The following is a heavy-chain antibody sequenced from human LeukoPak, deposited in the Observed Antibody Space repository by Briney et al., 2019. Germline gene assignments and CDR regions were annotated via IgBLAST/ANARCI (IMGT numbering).Heavy chain of an antibody. CDR3: ARESLRRITMIVVVIGDFDY. V-gene: IGHV3-72*01. CDR1: GFTFNDHY. Sequence: GGSLRLSCATSGFTFNDHYLGWVRQAPGKGLEWVGRTKNRANSYTTEYAASVNGRFTISRDNSKNTLYLQMNSLRAEDTAVYYCARESLRRITMIVVVIGDFDYWGQGTLVTVSS. CDR2: TKNRANSYTT. D-gene: IGHD3-22*01. J-gene: IGHJ4*02.